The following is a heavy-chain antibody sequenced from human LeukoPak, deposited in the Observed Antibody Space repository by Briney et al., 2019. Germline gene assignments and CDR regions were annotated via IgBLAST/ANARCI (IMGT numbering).Heavy chain of an antibody. CDR3: ARDRFYYDSSGGHYYGLDV. D-gene: IGHD3-22*01. V-gene: IGHV4-59*01. Sequence: SETLSLTCTVSGGSISSYYWSCVRQPPGKGLEWSGYIYYSATTNYNPSLESRVTISVDTSKNQFSLKLSSVTAADTAVYYCARDRFYYDSSGGHYYGLDVWGQGTTVTVSS. J-gene: IGHJ6*02. CDR1: GGSISSYY. CDR2: IYYSATT.